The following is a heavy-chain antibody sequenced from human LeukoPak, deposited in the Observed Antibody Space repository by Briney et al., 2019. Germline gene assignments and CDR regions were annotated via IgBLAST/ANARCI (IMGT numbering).Heavy chain of an antibody. D-gene: IGHD1-26*01. CDR2: INHSGST. J-gene: IGHJ4*02. CDR1: GGSFSGYY. Sequence: SETLSLTCAVYGGSFSGYYWSWIRQPPGKGLEWIGEINHSGSTNYNPSLKSRVTISVDTSKNQFSLKLSSVTAADTAVYYCARAPYSDLYYFDYWGQGTLVTVSS. V-gene: IGHV4-34*01. CDR3: ARAPYSDLYYFDY.